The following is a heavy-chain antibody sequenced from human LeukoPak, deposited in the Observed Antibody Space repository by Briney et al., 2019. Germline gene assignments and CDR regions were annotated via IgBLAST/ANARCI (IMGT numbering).Heavy chain of an antibody. Sequence: GGSLRLSCAASEFTFRSYAMSWVRQAPGKGLEWVSYISSSGSTIYYADSVKGRFTISRDNAKNSLYLQMNSLRAEDTAVYYCAELGITMIGGVWGKGTTVTISS. CDR2: ISSSGSTI. V-gene: IGHV3-48*03. D-gene: IGHD3-10*02. CDR1: EFTFRSYA. CDR3: AELGITMIGGV. J-gene: IGHJ6*04.